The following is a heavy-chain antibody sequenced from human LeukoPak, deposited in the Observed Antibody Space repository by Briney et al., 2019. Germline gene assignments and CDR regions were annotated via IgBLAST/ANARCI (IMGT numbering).Heavy chain of an antibody. CDR3: VRGGYGSIDY. V-gene: IGHV3-74*01. CDR2: INSDGTTA. Sequence: GGSLRLSCAASGFTFSSLWMHWVRQAPGKGLVWVSYINSDGTTATYADSVKGRFTISRDNAKTTLYLQMSRLRAEDTAVYYCVRGGYGSIDYWGQGTLVTVSS. J-gene: IGHJ4*02. D-gene: IGHD4-17*01. CDR1: GFTFSSLW.